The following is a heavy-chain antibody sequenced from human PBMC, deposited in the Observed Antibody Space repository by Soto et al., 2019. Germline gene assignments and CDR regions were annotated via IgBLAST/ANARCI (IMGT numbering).Heavy chain of an antibody. J-gene: IGHJ6*02. CDR2: TFPGDSDT. CDR3: ARVPDSSLGTMDV. V-gene: IGHV5-51*01. CDR1: GYSFTTYW. Sequence: TGESLKISCKGSGYSFTTYWIGWVRQLPGQGLEWMGVTFPGDSDTRYSPSFQGQVTMSADPSTNTAYLEWSSLKAADSAMYYCARVPDSSLGTMDVWGQGTTVTVSS. D-gene: IGHD6-19*01.